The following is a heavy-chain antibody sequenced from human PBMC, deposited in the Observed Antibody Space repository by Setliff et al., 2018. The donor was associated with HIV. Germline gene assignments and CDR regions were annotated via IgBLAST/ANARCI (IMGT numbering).Heavy chain of an antibody. V-gene: IGHV1-69*13. J-gene: IGHJ4*02. Sequence: SVKVSCKASGGTFSSYGINWVRQAPGQGLEWMGGIIPMFGTANYAQKFQGRVTITADESTSTVYMELTRLRSEDTAVYYCARTLGYCSGGSCYLDCWGQGTLVTVSS. CDR3: ARTLGYCSGGSCYLDC. D-gene: IGHD2-15*01. CDR2: IIPMFGTA. CDR1: GGTFSSYG.